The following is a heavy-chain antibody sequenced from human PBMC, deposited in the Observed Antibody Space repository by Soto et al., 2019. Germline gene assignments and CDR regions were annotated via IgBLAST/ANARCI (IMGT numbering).Heavy chain of an antibody. J-gene: IGHJ6*03. CDR1: GGSIRSGGYY. V-gene: IGHV4-31*03. D-gene: IGHD4-4*01. Sequence: QVQLQESGPGLVKPSQTLSLTCTVSGGSIRSGGYYWSWIRQHPGKGLEWIGYIYYSGSTYYNPSLKSRVTISVDTSKNQFSLKLSSVTAADTAVYYCARETFSNYDYYYYYMDVWGKGTTVTVSS. CDR3: ARETFSNYDYYYYYMDV. CDR2: IYYSGST.